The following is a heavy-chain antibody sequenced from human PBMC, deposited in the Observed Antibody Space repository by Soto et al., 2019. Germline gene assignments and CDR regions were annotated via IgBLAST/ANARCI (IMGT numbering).Heavy chain of an antibody. V-gene: IGHV1-18*01. J-gene: IGHJ5*02. CDR2: INTYNGMT. D-gene: IGHD5-12*01. CDR1: GYTFINYH. CDR3: ARSPRGERATA. Sequence: QVQLVQSGGEVKKPGASVTVSCKASGYTFINYHITWVRQAPGQGLEWMAWINTYNGMTDYAQRFQGRVTMTRDTSTSTAYMELRTLGSADTAVDFCARSPRGERATAWGQGTLVTVSS.